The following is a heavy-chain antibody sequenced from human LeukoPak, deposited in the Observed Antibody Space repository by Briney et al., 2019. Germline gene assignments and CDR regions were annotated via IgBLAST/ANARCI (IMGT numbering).Heavy chain of an antibody. CDR2: IYTSGST. CDR3: ARGGEYDYVWGSYREYYFDY. Sequence: SETLSLTCTVSGGSISSYYWSWIRQPAGKGVKWIGRIYTSGSTNYNPSLKSRVTMSVDTSKNQFSLKLSSVTAADTAVYYCARGGEYDYVWGSYREYYFDYWGQGTLVTVSS. CDR1: GGSISSYY. V-gene: IGHV4-4*07. J-gene: IGHJ4*02. D-gene: IGHD3-16*02.